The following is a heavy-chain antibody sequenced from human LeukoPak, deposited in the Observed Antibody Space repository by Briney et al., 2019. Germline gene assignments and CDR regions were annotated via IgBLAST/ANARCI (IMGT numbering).Heavy chain of an antibody. CDR3: ARAGYYYGYDY. CDR2: IYYSGST. D-gene: IGHD3-10*01. V-gene: IGHV4-59*01. J-gene: IGHJ4*02. CDR1: GGAISSYY. Sequence: SETLSLTCTVSGGAISSYYWSWIRQPPGKGLEWIGYIYYSGSTNYNPSLKSRVTISVDTSKNQFSLKLSSVTAADTAVYYCARAGYYYGYDYWGQGTLVTVSS.